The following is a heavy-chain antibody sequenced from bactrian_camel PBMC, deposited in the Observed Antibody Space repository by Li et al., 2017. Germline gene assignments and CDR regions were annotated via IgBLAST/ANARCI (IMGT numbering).Heavy chain of an antibody. CDR1: VYTHRLNA. CDR3: ALHAVRVSFGRRYCVLSRGADSGY. D-gene: IGHD5*01. CDR2: FYETGTKP. V-gene: IGHV3-3*01. Sequence: VQLVESGGGSVQAGGSLRLSCEATVYTHRLNAMAWFRQAPGNMREGIATFYETGTKPFYADSVKGRFTISQDNAKRTVYQQMNSLKPVDTNIYYCALHAVRVSFGRRYCVLSRGADSGYWGQGTQVTVS. J-gene: IGHJ6*01.